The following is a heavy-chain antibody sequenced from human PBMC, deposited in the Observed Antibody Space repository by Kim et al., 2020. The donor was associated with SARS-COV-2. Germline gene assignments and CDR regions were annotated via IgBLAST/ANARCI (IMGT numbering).Heavy chain of an antibody. CDR2: IKGKTDAGTT. Sequence: GGSLRLSCAASGFTFSKAWMSWVRQAPGKGLEWVGRIKGKTDAGTTDYAAPVKGRFTVSRDDSKNTLFLQMNSLKTEDTAVYYCTTYDDWGQGTLVTVSS. CDR3: TTYDD. J-gene: IGHJ4*02. V-gene: IGHV3-15*01. CDR1: GFTFSKAW.